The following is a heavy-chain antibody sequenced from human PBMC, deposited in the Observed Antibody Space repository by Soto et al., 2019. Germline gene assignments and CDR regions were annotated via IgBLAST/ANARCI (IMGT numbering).Heavy chain of an antibody. CDR2: IWYDGSNK. D-gene: IGHD4-17*01. CDR1: GFTFSSYG. Sequence: QVQLVESGGGVVQPGRSLRLSCAASGFTFSSYGMHWVRQAPGKGLEWVAVIWYDGSNKYYADSVKGRFTISRDNSKNTLYLQMISLRAEDTAVYYCARDPLPYGDYFGDWYFDLWGRGTLVTVSS. J-gene: IGHJ2*01. V-gene: IGHV3-33*01. CDR3: ARDPLPYGDYFGDWYFDL.